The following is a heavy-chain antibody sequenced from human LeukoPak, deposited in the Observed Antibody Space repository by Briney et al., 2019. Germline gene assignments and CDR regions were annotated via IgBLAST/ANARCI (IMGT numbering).Heavy chain of an antibody. D-gene: IGHD3-22*01. CDR2: ISGSGGST. Sequence: WIRQSPGKGLEWVSAISGSGGSTYYADSVKGRFTISRDNSRNTLYLQMNSLRAEDTAVYYCAKDLPSYYYDSSGYYRYWGQGTLVTVSS. CDR3: AKDLPSYYYDSSGYYRY. V-gene: IGHV3-23*01. J-gene: IGHJ4*02.